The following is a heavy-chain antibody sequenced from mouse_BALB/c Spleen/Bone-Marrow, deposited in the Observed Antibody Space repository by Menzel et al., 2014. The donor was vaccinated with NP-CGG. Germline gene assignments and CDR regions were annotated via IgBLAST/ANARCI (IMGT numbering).Heavy chain of an antibody. Sequence: EVKLVESGGGLVKPGGSLKLSCAASGFTFSSYAMSWVRQTPEKRLEWVASISSGGSTYYPDSVKGRFTISRDNARNILHLQMSSLRSEDTAMYYCARGDYYGSSFYWYFDVWGAGTTVTVSS. V-gene: IGHV5-6-5*01. CDR1: GFTFSSYA. D-gene: IGHD1-1*01. J-gene: IGHJ1*01. CDR3: ARGDYYGSSFYWYFDV. CDR2: ISSGGST.